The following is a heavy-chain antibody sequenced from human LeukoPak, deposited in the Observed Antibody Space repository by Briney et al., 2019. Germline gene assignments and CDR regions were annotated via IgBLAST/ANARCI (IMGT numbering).Heavy chain of an antibody. D-gene: IGHD5-18*01. V-gene: IGHV3-21*01. CDR2: ISSSSSYI. CDR3: ARSGDTAMVTGHFDY. J-gene: IGHJ4*02. Sequence: PGGSLRLSCAASGFTFSSYSMNWVRQAPGKGLEWVSSISSSSSYIYYADSVKGRFTISRDNAKNSLYLQMNSLRAEDTAVYYCARSGDTAMVTGHFDYWGQGTLVTVSS. CDR1: GFTFSSYS.